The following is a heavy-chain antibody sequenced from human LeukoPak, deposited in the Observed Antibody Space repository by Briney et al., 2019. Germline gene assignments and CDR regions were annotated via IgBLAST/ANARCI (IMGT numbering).Heavy chain of an antibody. J-gene: IGHJ6*02. V-gene: IGHV3-66*01. CDR2: IYSGGST. Sequence: GGSLRLSCAASGFTVSNNYMSWVRQAPGKGLEWVSVIYSGGSTYYADSVKGRFTISRDNSKNTLYLQMNSLRGEDTAVYYCARDGVRGSSSVYYYYGMDVWGQGTTVTVSS. D-gene: IGHD6-6*01. CDR3: ARDGVRGSSSVYYYYGMDV. CDR1: GFTVSNNY.